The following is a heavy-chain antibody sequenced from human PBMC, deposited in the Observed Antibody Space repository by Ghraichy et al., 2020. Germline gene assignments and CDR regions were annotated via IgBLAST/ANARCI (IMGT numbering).Heavy chain of an antibody. CDR2: ISGSGGST. V-gene: IGHV3-23*01. Sequence: GGSLRLSCAASGFTFSSYAMSWVRQAPGKGLEWVSAISGSGGSTYYADSVKGRFTISRDNSKNTLYLQMNSLRAEDTAVYYCAKETIPISSPDYYGSGSYHPFDYWGQGTLVTVSS. J-gene: IGHJ4*02. CDR3: AKETIPISSPDYYGSGSYHPFDY. D-gene: IGHD3-10*01. CDR1: GFTFSSYA.